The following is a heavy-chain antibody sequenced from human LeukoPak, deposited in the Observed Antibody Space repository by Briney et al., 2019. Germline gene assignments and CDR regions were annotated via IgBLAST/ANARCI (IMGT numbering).Heavy chain of an antibody. V-gene: IGHV1-69*04. CDR3: ARDHGCSGGSCYSGSNWFDP. Sequence: GASVKVSCKASGGTFSSYAISWVRQAPGQGLEWMGRIIPILGIANYAQKFQGRVTINADKSTSTAYMELSSLRSEDTAVYYCARDHGCSGGSCYSGSNWFDPWGQGTLSRYPQ. CDR2: IIPILGIA. D-gene: IGHD2-15*01. CDR1: GGTFSSYA. J-gene: IGHJ5*02.